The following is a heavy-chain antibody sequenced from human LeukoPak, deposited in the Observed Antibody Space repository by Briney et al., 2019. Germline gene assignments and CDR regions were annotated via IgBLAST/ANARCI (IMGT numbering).Heavy chain of an antibody. J-gene: IGHJ6*04. CDR2: IISGSGVTT. CDR1: GFTFSTYG. V-gene: IGHV3-23*01. Sequence: GGSLRLSCAASGFTFSTYGMSWVRQAPGKGLEWVSAIISGSGVTTYYADSVKGRFTISRDNSKNTLYLQINSLRAEDTAVYYCADHRYCNSPTCLPGVWGKGTTVTVSS. CDR3: ADHRYCNSPTCLPGV. D-gene: IGHD2/OR15-2a*01.